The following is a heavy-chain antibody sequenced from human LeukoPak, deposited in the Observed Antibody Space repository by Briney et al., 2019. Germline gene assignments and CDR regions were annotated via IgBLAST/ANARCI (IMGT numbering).Heavy chain of an antibody. J-gene: IGHJ4*02. CDR1: GFTFSDYA. CDR2: FKTNYNQV. CDR3: ARSVPDYTRFDF. Sequence: GGSLRLSCVASGFTFSDYAMNWVRQAPGKGLEWVSTFKTNYNQVYYAESVRGRFTISTDNSRNTAYLQMNSLRVEDTALYYCARSVPDYTRFDFWGQGALVTVSS. V-gene: IGHV3-23*05. D-gene: IGHD4-11*01.